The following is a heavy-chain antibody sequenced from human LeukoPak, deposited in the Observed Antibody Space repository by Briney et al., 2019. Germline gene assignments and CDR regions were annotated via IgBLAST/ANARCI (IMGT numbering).Heavy chain of an antibody. J-gene: IGHJ4*02. V-gene: IGHV1-3*01. CDR3: ARGNGPGAYLIDF. Sequence: ASVKVSCKASGYTFTDYALHWVRQAPGHRLEWMGMINVGSGDTKYSQKFQGRVPISRDISANTAYMELSSLRSEDTAVYYCARGNGPGAYLIDFWGQGTMVTVSS. D-gene: IGHD1-1*01. CDR1: GYTFTDYA. CDR2: INVGSGDT.